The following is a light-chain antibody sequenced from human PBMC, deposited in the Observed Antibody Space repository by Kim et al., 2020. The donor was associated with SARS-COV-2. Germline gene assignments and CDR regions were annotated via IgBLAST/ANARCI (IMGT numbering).Light chain of an antibody. J-gene: IGKJ2*01. CDR2: GAS. V-gene: IGKV3-15*01. Sequence: SPRKSTTPSCRASQSFRVNLPWYPQKPDPAPRLLIFGASIKTTGIPTGLSGSGSETEFTLTISSLQSEDFAVYYCHQYNNWPHTFGQGTELEI. CDR3: HQYNNWPHT. CDR1: QSFRVN.